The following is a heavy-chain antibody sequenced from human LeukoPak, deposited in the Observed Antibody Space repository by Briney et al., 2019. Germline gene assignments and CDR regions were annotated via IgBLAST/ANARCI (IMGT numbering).Heavy chain of an antibody. V-gene: IGHV3-53*01. J-gene: IGHJ4*02. CDR1: GFTVTTNY. CDR2: IYSGGST. Sequence: GGSLRLSCAASGFTVTTNYMSWVRQAPGKGLEWVSFIYSGGSTYYADSVKGRFTISRDISKNTLYLQVNSLRAEDTAVYYCARGHRYQLVLDWGQGTLVTVAS. D-gene: IGHD1-14*01. CDR3: ARGHRYQLVLD.